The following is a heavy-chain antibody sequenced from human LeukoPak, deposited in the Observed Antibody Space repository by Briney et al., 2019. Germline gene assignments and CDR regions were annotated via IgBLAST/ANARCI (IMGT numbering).Heavy chain of an antibody. V-gene: IGHV3-74*01. J-gene: IGHJ3*02. CDR1: GFTFSSYW. CDR3: ARVTDYCSGGSCYPGAFDI. Sequence: GGSLRPSCAASGFTFSSYWMHWVRQAPGKGLVWVSRINSDGSSTSYADSVKGRFTISRDNAKNTLYLQMSSLRAEDTAVYYCARVTDYCSGGSCYPGAFDIWGQGTMVTVSS. D-gene: IGHD2-15*01. CDR2: INSDGSST.